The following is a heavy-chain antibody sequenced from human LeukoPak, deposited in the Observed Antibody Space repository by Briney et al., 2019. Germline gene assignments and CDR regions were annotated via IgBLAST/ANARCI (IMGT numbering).Heavy chain of an antibody. Sequence: GGSLRPSCAASGFTFSSYGMHWVRQAPGKGLEWVAFIRYDGSNKYYADSVKGRFTISRDNAKNSLSLQMNSLRAEDTAVYYCARGRSTWHLDYWGQGTLVTVSS. J-gene: IGHJ4*02. V-gene: IGHV3-30*02. CDR1: GFTFSSYG. CDR3: ARGRSTWHLDY. D-gene: IGHD1-26*01. CDR2: IRYDGSNK.